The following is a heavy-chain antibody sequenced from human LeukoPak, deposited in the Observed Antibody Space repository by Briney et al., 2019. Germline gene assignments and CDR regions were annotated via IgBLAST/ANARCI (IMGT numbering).Heavy chain of an antibody. J-gene: IGHJ5*02. V-gene: IGHV1-8*01. Sequence: ASVKVSCKASGYTFTSYDINWVRQATGQGLEWMGWMNPNSGNTGYAQKFQGRVTMTRNTSISTAYMELSSLRSEDTAGYYCARAGKRITMVRGVVYWFDPWGQGTLVTVSS. CDR2: MNPNSGNT. CDR1: GYTFTSYD. CDR3: ARAGKRITMVRGVVYWFDP. D-gene: IGHD3-10*01.